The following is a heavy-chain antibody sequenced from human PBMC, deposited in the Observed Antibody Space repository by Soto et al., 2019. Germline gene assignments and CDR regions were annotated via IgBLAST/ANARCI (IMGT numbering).Heavy chain of an antibody. Sequence: SETLSLTCTVSGASISGFYWSWIRKSDGKGLEWIGRIYATGTPDYNPSLKSRVMMSVDTSKKQFSLKLRSVTAADTAVYYCVRDGTKTLRDWFDPWGQGISVTVSS. J-gene: IGHJ5*02. CDR1: GASISGFY. CDR2: IYATGTP. V-gene: IGHV4-4*07. D-gene: IGHD1-1*01. CDR3: VRDGTKTLRDWFDP.